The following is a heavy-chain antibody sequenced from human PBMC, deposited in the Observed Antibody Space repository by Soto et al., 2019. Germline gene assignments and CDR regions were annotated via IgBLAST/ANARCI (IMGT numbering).Heavy chain of an antibody. CDR3: VQRGGSGYYGAFDY. CDR2: LSDSGGTT. CDR1: GFTFATFA. D-gene: IGHD3-22*01. J-gene: IGHJ4*01. V-gene: IGHV3-23*01. Sequence: GGSLRLSCAASGFTFATFAMSWVRQAPGKGLEWVSGLSDSGGTTYYADSVKGRFTISRDNSKNKLYLQMNSLRGDDTAVYYCVQRGGSGYYGAFDYWGHGTLVTVSS.